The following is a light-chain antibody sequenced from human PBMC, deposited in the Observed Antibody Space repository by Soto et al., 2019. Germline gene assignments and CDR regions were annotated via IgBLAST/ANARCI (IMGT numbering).Light chain of an antibody. CDR2: DAS. Sequence: DIQMTQSPSSLSASVGARVTITCRASQSISTFLNWYQQVPGRAPKLLIHDASRLQSGVPSRFSGSGSGTDFTLTIDSLQPEDFATYYCQQTYNTPRTFGQGTKVEI. V-gene: IGKV1-39*01. J-gene: IGKJ1*01. CDR3: QQTYNTPRT. CDR1: QSISTF.